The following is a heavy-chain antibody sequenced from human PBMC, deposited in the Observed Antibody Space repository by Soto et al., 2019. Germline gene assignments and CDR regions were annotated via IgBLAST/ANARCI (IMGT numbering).Heavy chain of an antibody. J-gene: IGHJ4*02. CDR1: GYTFTSSG. Sequence: ASVKVSCKASGYTFTSSGISWVRQAPGQGLEWMGWISAYNGNTNYAQKLQGRVTMTTDTSTSTAYMELRSLRAEDTAVYYCARVMYATWSSFDYWGQGTQVTVSS. V-gene: IGHV1-18*01. CDR3: ARVMYATWSSFDY. D-gene: IGHD2-8*01. CDR2: ISAYNGNT.